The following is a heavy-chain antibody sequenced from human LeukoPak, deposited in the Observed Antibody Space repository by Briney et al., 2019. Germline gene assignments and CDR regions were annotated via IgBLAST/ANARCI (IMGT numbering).Heavy chain of an antibody. Sequence: PGGSLRLSCAASGFTFSTYVMSWVRQAPGKGLEWVSSISGSGGSTYYADSVKGRFTISRDNSKNTLYLQMNSLRAEDTAVYYCARGNSNWQIFDYWGQGTLVTVSS. CDR2: ISGSGGST. CDR3: ARGNSNWQIFDY. D-gene: IGHD7-27*01. V-gene: IGHV3-23*01. J-gene: IGHJ4*02. CDR1: GFTFSTYV.